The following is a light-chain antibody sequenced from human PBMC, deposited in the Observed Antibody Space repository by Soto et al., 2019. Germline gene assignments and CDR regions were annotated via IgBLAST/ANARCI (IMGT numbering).Light chain of an antibody. CDR2: EVT. CDR3: CSYTSSNTYV. CDR1: SSDVGSYDR. J-gene: IGLJ1*01. V-gene: IGLV2-18*02. Sequence: QSALTQPPSVSGSPGQSVTISCTGTSSDVGSYDRVSWYQQPPGTAPKLIIYEVTNRPSGVPDRFSGSKSGNTASLTISGHQAEDEADYYCCSYTSSNTYVFGTGTKLTVL.